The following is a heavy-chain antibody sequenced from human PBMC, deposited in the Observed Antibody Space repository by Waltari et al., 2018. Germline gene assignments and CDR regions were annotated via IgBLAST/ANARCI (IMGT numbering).Heavy chain of an antibody. D-gene: IGHD3-3*01. CDR1: GGTFSSYA. CDR2: IIPIFGTA. Sequence: QVQLVQSGAEVKKPGSSVKVSCKASGGTFSSYAISWVRQAPGQGLEWMGGIIPIFGTANYAQKFQGRGTMTADESTSTAYMELSSLRSEDTAVYYCARDRFTIFGVAKGTYYFDYWGQGTLVTVSS. V-gene: IGHV1-69*01. J-gene: IGHJ4*02. CDR3: ARDRFTIFGVAKGTYYFDY.